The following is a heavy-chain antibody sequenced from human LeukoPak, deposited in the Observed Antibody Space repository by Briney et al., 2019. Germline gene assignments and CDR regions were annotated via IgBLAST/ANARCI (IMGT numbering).Heavy chain of an antibody. CDR3: AKGKDYHMDA. Sequence: PGGSLRLSCAASGFTFSSYGMHWVRQAPGKGLEWVAVISYDGSNKYYADSVKGRFTFSRDNSKNTQFLQMNSLRDEDTAVYYCAKGKDYHMDAWGKGTTVTISS. CDR2: ISYDGSNK. D-gene: IGHD4/OR15-4a*01. CDR1: GFTFSSYG. J-gene: IGHJ6*03. V-gene: IGHV3-30*18.